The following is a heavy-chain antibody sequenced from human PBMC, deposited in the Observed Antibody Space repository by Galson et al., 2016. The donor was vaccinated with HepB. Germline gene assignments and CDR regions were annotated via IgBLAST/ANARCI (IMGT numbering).Heavy chain of an antibody. CDR2: IWYDGSNE. D-gene: IGHD6-13*01. J-gene: IGHJ4*02. V-gene: IGHV3-33*06. CDR1: GFTFSSYG. CDR3: AKDRWGITAAGTGMDS. Sequence: SLRLSCAASGFTFSSYGMHWVRQAPGKGLEWVAVIWYDGSNEHYADSVKGRFTISRDNSKSTLYLQMNSLRAGDTAVYYCAKDRWGITAAGTGMDSWGQGTLVTVSS.